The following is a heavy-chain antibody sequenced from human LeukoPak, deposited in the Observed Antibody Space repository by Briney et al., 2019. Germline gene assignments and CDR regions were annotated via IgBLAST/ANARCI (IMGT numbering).Heavy chain of an antibody. CDR1: GYTFTGYY. V-gene: IGHV1-2*02. CDR3: ARLMGYYGSGSYRPFDY. D-gene: IGHD3-10*01. Sequence: ASVTVSCKASGYTFTGYYMHWVRQAPGQGLEWMGWINPNSGGTNYAQKFQGRVTMTRDTSIGTAYMELSRLRSDDTAVHYCARLMGYYGSGSYRPFDYWGQGTLVTVSS. CDR2: INPNSGGT. J-gene: IGHJ4*02.